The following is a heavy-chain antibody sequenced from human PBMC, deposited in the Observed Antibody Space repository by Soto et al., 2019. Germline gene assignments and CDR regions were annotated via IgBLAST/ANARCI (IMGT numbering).Heavy chain of an antibody. CDR1: GGSISSYY. Sequence: SETLSLTCTVSGGSISSYYWSWIRQPPGKGLEWIGYIYYSGSTNCNPSLKSRVTISVDTSKNQFSLKLSSVTAADTAVYYCARELGYCTNGVCYNWFDPWGQGTLVTVSS. D-gene: IGHD2-8*01. CDR2: IYYSGST. J-gene: IGHJ5*02. V-gene: IGHV4-59*01. CDR3: ARELGYCTNGVCYNWFDP.